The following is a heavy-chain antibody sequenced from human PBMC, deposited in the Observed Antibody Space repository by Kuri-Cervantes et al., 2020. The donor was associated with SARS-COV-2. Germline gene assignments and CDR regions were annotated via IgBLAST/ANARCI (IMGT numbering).Heavy chain of an antibody. D-gene: IGHD5-18*01. CDR1: GFTFRSSG. V-gene: IGHV3-33*08. CDR3: SRGGYRYDKPGVYFDY. Sequence: GESLKISCAASGFTFRSSGMHWVRQAPGKGLEWVAVIWSDGSNKYYADSVKGRFTISRDNSKNTLYLQMNNLRPEDTAIYFCSRGGYRYDKPGVYFDYWGQGTLVTVSS. CDR2: IWSDGSNK. J-gene: IGHJ4*02.